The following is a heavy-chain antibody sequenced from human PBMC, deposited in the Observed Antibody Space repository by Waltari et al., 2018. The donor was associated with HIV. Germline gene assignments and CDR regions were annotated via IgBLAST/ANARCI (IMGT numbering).Heavy chain of an antibody. D-gene: IGHD5-12*01. CDR3: ARERGYEEYYFDY. CDR1: GGSISSSSYY. V-gene: IGHV4-39*07. CDR2: IYYSGST. J-gene: IGHJ4*02. Sequence: LVKPSETLSLTCTVSGGSISSSSYYWGWIRQPPGKGLEWIGSIYYSGSTYYNPSLKSRVTISVDTSKNQFSLKLSSVTAADTAVYYCARERGYEEYYFDYWGQGTLVTVSS.